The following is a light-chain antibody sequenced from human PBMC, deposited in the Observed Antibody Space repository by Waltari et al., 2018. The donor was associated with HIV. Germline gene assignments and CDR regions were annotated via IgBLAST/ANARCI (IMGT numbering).Light chain of an antibody. V-gene: IGKV3-11*01. CDR2: NAS. CDR3: QQRSNWPWT. CDR1: QSVSTY. J-gene: IGKJ1*01. Sequence: ETVLTQSPGILSLSPGERATLSCRVSQSVSTYLAWYQQKPGQAPRLLIYNASNRATGIPDRFSGSGSGTDFTLTISSLEPEDFAVYYCQQRSNWPWTFGQGAKVEIK.